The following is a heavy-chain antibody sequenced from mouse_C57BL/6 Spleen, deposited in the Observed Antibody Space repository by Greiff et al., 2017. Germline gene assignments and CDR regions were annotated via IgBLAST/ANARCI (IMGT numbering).Heavy chain of an antibody. CDR3: ARLNYGNYAFDY. J-gene: IGHJ2*01. Sequence: VQLQQPGTELVKPGASVKLSCKASGYTFTSYWMHWVKQRPGQGLEWIGNINPSNGGTNYNEKFKSKATLTVDKSSSTAYMQLSSLTSEDSAVYYGARLNYGNYAFDYWGQGTTLTVSS. D-gene: IGHD2-1*01. CDR1: GYTFTSYW. CDR2: INPSNGGT. V-gene: IGHV1-53*01.